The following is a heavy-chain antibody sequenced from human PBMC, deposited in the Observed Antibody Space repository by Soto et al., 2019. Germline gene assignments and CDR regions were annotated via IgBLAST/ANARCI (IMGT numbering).Heavy chain of an antibody. J-gene: IGHJ6*02. CDR2: ISLSGSTI. D-gene: IGHD2-15*01. Sequence: GGSLRLSCAASGFAFSNYEMNWVRQAPGKGLEWVSYISLSGSTIYYADSVKGRFTISRDDAKNSLYLQINSLRAEDTAVYFCARDCSGGSCYPGMDVWGQGTTVTVSS. V-gene: IGHV3-48*03. CDR3: ARDCSGGSCYPGMDV. CDR1: GFAFSNYE.